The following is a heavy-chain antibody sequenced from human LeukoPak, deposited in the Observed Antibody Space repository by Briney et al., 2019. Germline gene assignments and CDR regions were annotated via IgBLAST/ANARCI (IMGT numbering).Heavy chain of an antibody. CDR1: GFTFSNAW. CDR3: ARRPAYSIGVYYYYGMDV. D-gene: IGHD6-19*01. Sequence: PGGSLRLSCAASGFTFSNAWMNWVRQAPGKGLEWVGRIKSKTDGGTTDYAAPVKGRFTISRDNSKNTLYLQMNSLRVEDTALYYCARRPAYSIGVYYYYGMDVWGQGTTVTVSS. V-gene: IGHV3-15*07. J-gene: IGHJ6*02. CDR2: IKSKTDGGTT.